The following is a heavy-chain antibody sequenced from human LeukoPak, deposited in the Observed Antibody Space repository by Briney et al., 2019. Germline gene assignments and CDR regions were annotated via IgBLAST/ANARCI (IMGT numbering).Heavy chain of an antibody. D-gene: IGHD5-12*01. CDR1: GGSISSSSYY. CDR3: VRDRSHSGYEVPFDY. Sequence: PSETLSLTCTVSGGSISSSSYYWGWIRQPPGKGLEWIGSIYYSGSTYYNPSLKSRVTISVDTSKNQFSLKLSSVTAADTAVYYCVRDRSHSGYEVPFDYWGQGTLVTVSS. J-gene: IGHJ4*02. V-gene: IGHV4-39*07. CDR2: IYYSGST.